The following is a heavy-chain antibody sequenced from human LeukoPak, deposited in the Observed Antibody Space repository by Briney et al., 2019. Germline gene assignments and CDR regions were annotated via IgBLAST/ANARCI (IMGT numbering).Heavy chain of an antibody. CDR3: ARVSGGTLIDY. V-gene: IGHV4-59*01. J-gene: IGHJ4*02. CDR2: IHYSGST. Sequence: SETLSLTCTVSGGSISSYYWSWIRQPPGKGLEWIGYIHYSGSTNYNPSLKSRVTISVDTSKNQFSLKLSSVTAADTAVYYCARVSGGTLIDYWGQGTLVTVSS. CDR1: GGSISSYY. D-gene: IGHD3-16*01.